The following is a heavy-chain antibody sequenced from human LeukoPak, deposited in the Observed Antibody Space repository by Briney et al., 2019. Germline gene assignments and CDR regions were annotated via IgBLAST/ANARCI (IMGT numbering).Heavy chain of an antibody. J-gene: IGHJ4*02. V-gene: IGHV4-34*01. CDR2: INHSGST. D-gene: IGHD3-10*01. Sequence: SETLSLTCTVSGGSISSYYWSWIRQPPGKGLEWIGEINHSGSTNYNPSLKSRVTISVDTSKNQFSLKLSSVTAADTAVYYCARRGAVGSGSYYNVRGQGFDYWGQGTLVTVSS. CDR3: ARRGAVGSGSYYNVRGQGFDY. CDR1: GGSISSYY.